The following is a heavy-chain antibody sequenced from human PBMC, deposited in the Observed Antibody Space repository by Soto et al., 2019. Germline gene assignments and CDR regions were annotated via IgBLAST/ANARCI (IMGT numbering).Heavy chain of an antibody. CDR2: ISGSGGST. CDR3: AKSHPPPLLLWFGELFEVVDV. V-gene: IGHV3-23*01. CDR1: GFTFSSYA. J-gene: IGHJ6*02. Sequence: PGGSLRLSCAASGFTFSSYAMSWVRQAPGKGLEWVSAISGSGGSTYYADSVKGRFTISRDNSKNTLYLQMNSLRAEDTAVYYFAKSHPPPLLLWFGELFEVVDVWGQGTTVTVSS. D-gene: IGHD3-10*01.